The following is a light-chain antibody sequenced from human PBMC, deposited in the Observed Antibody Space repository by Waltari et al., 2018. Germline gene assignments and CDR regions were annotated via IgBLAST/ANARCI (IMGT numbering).Light chain of an antibody. CDR3: LQATQFPRS. CDR2: EIS. V-gene: IGKV2-24*01. J-gene: IGKJ2*01. CDR1: QSLVHSDGSTY. Sequence: DIVMTQTPLSSPVTLGQPASISCRSSQSLVHSDGSTYLSWLQQRPGQPPTLLIYEISNRFSGVPDRFSGSGAGTDFTLKISRVEAEDVGIYYCLQATQFPRSFGQGTKLEIK.